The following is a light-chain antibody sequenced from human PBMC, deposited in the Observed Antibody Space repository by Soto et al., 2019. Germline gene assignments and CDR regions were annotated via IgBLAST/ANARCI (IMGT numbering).Light chain of an antibody. Sequence: ELTQPPSVSVAPGQTARITCGGNSIESKSVHWYQQRPGQAPVLVLYDDGNRPSGIPERLSGSNSGSTATLTISSVEASDEADYFCQVWDISSDQYLFGPGTKVTVL. CDR1: SIESKS. CDR3: QVWDISSDQYL. V-gene: IGLV3-21*02. CDR2: DDG. J-gene: IGLJ1*01.